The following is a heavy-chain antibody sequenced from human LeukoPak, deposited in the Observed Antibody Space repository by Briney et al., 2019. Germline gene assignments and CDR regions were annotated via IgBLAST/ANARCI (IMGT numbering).Heavy chain of an antibody. D-gene: IGHD6-19*01. CDR2: ISGDGSNT. CDR1: GFTFSSYG. V-gene: IGHV3-74*01. Sequence: PGGSLRLSCAASGFTFSSYGIHWVRQPHGKGLVWVSRISGDGSNTNYADSVKGRFTISRDNAKNTLYLQMDSLRAEDTAVYYCASAVADTRNAFDIWGRGTTVTVSS. J-gene: IGHJ3*02. CDR3: ASAVADTRNAFDI.